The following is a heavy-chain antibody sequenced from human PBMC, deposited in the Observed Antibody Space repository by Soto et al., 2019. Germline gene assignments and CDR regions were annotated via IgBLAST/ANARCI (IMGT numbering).Heavy chain of an antibody. CDR1: GFRLSSYA. CDR3: AKDRRDGDFMHILVVDF. Sequence: QVRLVESGGGVVQPGGSLRLSCATSGFRLSSYAMHWVRQAPGKGLEWVALMSYDESKKYYADSVKGRFTISRDNSKNTLVLEMNNLRVEDTAVYYCAKDRRDGDFMHILVVDFWGQGALVTVSS. D-gene: IGHD2-15*01. V-gene: IGHV3-30*18. CDR2: MSYDESKK. J-gene: IGHJ4*02.